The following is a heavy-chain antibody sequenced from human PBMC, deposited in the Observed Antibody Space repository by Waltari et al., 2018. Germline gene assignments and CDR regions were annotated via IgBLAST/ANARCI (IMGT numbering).Heavy chain of an antibody. D-gene: IGHD6-19*01. V-gene: IGHV3-74*01. J-gene: IGHJ3*01. CDR3: AFSRGWSSPFGAYDT. CDR1: GFAFSAYW. CDR2: MNRDEDAA. Sequence: EVQLVESGGGLVQPGGSLRLSCAASGFAFSAYWMHWVRQVPGKGLLWDSIMNRDEDAASYANSVKGRFTISSDNAKNTLYLEMSSLRAEDTAVYYCAFSRGWSSPFGAYDTWGQGTMVSVSS.